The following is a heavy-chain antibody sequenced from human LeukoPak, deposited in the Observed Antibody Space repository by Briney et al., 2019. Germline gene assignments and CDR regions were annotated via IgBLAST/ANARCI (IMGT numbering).Heavy chain of an antibody. Sequence: SETLSLTCTVSGGSISSYYWSWIRQPPGKGLEWIGYIYYSGSTNYNPSLKSRVTISVDTSKNQFSLKLSSATAADTAVYYCARGALASEGAFDIWGQGTMVTVSS. CDR2: IYYSGST. J-gene: IGHJ3*02. CDR1: GGSISSYY. CDR3: ARGALASEGAFDI. D-gene: IGHD6-6*01. V-gene: IGHV4-59*01.